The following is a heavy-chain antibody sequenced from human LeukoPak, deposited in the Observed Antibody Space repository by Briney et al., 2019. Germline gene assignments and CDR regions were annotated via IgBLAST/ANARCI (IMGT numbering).Heavy chain of an antibody. CDR1: GYSIRSDYF. CDR3: ARRRNMDV. CDR2: IYHGGST. J-gene: IGHJ6*03. V-gene: IGHV4-38-2*01. Sequence: PSETLSLTCVVSGYSIRSDYFWGWIRQPPGKGLEWIESIYHGGSTYYNPSLKSRVTISVDTTNNQFSLKLSSVTAADTAVYYCARRRNMDVWGKGTTVTVSS.